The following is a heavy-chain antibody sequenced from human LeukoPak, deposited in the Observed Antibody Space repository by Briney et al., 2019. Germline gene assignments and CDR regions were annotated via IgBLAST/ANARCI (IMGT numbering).Heavy chain of an antibody. CDR1: GGTFSSYA. CDR3: ARYDSSGYYSRTDNWFDP. V-gene: IGHV1-69*04. CDR2: IIPILGIA. Sequence: SVKVSCKASGGTFSSYAISWVRQAPGQGLEWMGRIIPILGIANYAQKFQGRVTITADKSTSTAYMELSSLRSEDTAVYYCARYDSSGYYSRTDNWFDPWGQGTLVTASS. J-gene: IGHJ5*02. D-gene: IGHD3-22*01.